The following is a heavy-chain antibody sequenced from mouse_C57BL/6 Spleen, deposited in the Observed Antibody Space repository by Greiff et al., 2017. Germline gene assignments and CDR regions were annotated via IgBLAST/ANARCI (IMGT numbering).Heavy chain of an antibody. CDR1: GFSLTSYG. J-gene: IGHJ4*01. V-gene: IGHV2-2*01. CDR3: ARNHYGYDVELYAMDY. CDR2: LWSGGST. Sequence: VQGVESGPGLVQPSQSLSITCTVSGFSLTSYGVHWVRQSPGKGLAWLGVLWSGGSTDYNAAFISRLSISKDNSKSQVFFKMNSLQADDTAIYYWARNHYGYDVELYAMDYWGQGTSVTVSA. D-gene: IGHD2-2*01.